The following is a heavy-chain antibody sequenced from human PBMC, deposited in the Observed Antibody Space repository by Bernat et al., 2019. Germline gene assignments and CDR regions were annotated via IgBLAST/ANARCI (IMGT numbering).Heavy chain of an antibody. J-gene: IGHJ4*02. CDR1: GFTFGDYA. V-gene: IGHV3-49*03. CDR3: EGAAKERDY. Sequence: EVQLVESGGGLVQPGRSLRLSCTASGFTFGDYAMSWFRQAPGKGLEWVGFIRSKAYGGTTDYDASVKGRVTNARDESKSIAYLQMNSLKNEDTDVYYCEGAAKERDYWGQGTLVTVSS. D-gene: IGHD2-15*01. CDR2: IRSKAYGGTT.